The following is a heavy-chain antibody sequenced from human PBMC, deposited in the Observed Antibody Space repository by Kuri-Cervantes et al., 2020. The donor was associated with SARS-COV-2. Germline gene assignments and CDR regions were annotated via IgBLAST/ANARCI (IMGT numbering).Heavy chain of an antibody. D-gene: IGHD7-27*01. J-gene: IGHJ4*02. V-gene: IGHV3-30-3*01. CDR1: GFTFSSYA. CDR3: ARDLRLGKSLDY. Sequence: GGSLRLSCAASGFTFSSYAMHWVRQAPGKGLEWVAVILYDGSNKYYADSVKGRFTISRDNSKNSLYLQMSSLRAEDTAVYYCARDLRLGKSLDYWGQGTLVTVSS. CDR2: ILYDGSNK.